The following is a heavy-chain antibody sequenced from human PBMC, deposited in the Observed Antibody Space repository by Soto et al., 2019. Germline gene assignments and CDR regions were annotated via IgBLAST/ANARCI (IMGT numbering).Heavy chain of an antibody. Sequence: QVQLHESGPGLVRPSQTLSLTCNVSGGSISTADYYWSWIRQPPGKGLERIGYIYYRGSTYYNPSPESRVAISIDTSKNQFSLNLTSVTAADTAVYYCVTDYDSGGYIGYWGQGTLVTVSS. J-gene: IGHJ4*02. V-gene: IGHV4-30-4*01. D-gene: IGHD3-22*01. CDR1: GGSISTADYY. CDR3: VTDYDSGGYIGY. CDR2: IYYRGST.